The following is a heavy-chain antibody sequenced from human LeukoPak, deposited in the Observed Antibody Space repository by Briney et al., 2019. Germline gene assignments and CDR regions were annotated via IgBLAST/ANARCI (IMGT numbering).Heavy chain of an antibody. CDR2: ISSSGRSI. J-gene: IGHJ4*02. CDR1: GFTFSSYE. D-gene: IGHD6-19*01. CDR3: ARDDSAWYAY. V-gene: IGHV3-48*03. Sequence: GGSLRLSCAASGFTFSSYEMNWVGQAPGKGLEWVSYISSSGRSIYYADSVKGRFTISRDNAKNSLYLQMNSLRAEDTAVYYCARDDSAWYAYWGPGTLVTVSS.